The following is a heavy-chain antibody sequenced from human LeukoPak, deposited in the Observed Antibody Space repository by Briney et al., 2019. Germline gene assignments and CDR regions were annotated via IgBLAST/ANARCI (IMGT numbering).Heavy chain of an antibody. CDR3: ARDRRSNTMIVALSAFDI. Sequence: GASVKVSCKASGYTFTSYGISWVRQAPGQGLEWMGWISAYNGNTNYAQKLQGRVTMTTDTSTSTAYMGLRSLRSDDTAVYYCARDRRSNTMIVALSAFDIWGQGTMVTVSS. J-gene: IGHJ3*02. CDR2: ISAYNGNT. V-gene: IGHV1-18*01. D-gene: IGHD3-22*01. CDR1: GYTFTSYG.